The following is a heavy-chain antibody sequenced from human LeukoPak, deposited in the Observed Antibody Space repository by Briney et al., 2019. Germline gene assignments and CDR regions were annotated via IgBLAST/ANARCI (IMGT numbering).Heavy chain of an antibody. J-gene: IGHJ4*02. CDR3: ARDWRWLQFDY. Sequence: GGSLRLSCAASGFTFSSYAMSWARHAPGKGLEWVSAISGSGGSTYYADSVKGRFTISRDISKNTLYLQMNSLRAEDTAVYYCARDWRWLQFDYWGQGTLVTVSS. CDR2: ISGSGGST. V-gene: IGHV3-23*01. D-gene: IGHD5-24*01. CDR1: GFTFSSYA.